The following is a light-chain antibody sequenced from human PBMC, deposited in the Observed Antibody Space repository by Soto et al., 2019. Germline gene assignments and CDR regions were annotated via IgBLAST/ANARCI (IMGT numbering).Light chain of an antibody. CDR3: AAWDDSPSGRV. J-gene: IGLJ2*01. CDR1: WSNSGKNL. V-gene: IGLV1-47*01. CDR2: TND. Sequence: QSVLTQPPSASGTPGQRVTISCSGSWSNSGKNLVYWYQHHPGVAPRLLIHTNDQRPSGVPDRFSGSKSGTSASLAISGLRSEDEADYYCAAWDDSPSGRVFGGGTKLTVL.